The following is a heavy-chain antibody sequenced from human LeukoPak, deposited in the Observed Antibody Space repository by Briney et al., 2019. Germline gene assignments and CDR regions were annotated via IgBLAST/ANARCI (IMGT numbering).Heavy chain of an antibody. CDR3: ANDDSSGYSGLFDY. V-gene: IGHV4-39*01. CDR2: IYYSGST. Sequence: PSETLSLTCTVSGGSISSSSYYWGWIRRPPGKGLVWIGSIYYSGSTYYNPSLKSRVTISVDTSKNQFSLKLSSVTAADTAVYYCANDDSSGYSGLFDYWGQGTLVTVSS. CDR1: GGSISSSSYY. J-gene: IGHJ4*02. D-gene: IGHD3-22*01.